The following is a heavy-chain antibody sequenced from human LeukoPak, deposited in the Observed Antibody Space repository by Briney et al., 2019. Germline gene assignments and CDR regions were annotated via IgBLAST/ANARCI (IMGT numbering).Heavy chain of an antibody. CDR1: GDSMSSSSYF. CDR3: ARNRGSWAVDY. J-gene: IGHJ4*02. V-gene: IGHV4-39*01. CDR2: IYHSGST. Sequence: PSETLSLTCTVSGDSMSSSSYFWGWIRQPPGKGLEWIGSIYHSGSTYYNPSLKSRVTISVDTSKNQFSLQLISVTAADTAVYYCARNRGSWAVDYWGQGTLVTVS. D-gene: IGHD2-15*01.